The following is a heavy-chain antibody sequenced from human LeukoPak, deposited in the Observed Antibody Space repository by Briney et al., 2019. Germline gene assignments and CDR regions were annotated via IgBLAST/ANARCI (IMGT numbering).Heavy chain of an antibody. V-gene: IGHV1-3*01. J-gene: IGHJ6*02. D-gene: IGHD2-2*01. CDR3: ARALPAAMIHGMDV. CDR2: INAGNGNT. CDR1: GYTFTSYA. Sequence: ASVKVSCKASGYTFTSYAMHWVRQAPGQRLEWMGWINAGNGNTKYPQKFQGRVTITRDTSASTAYMELSSLRSEDTAVYYCARALPAAMIHGMDVWGQGTTVTVSS.